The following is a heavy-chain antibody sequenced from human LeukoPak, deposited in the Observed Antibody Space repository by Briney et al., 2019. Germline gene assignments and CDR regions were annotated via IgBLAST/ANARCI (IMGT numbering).Heavy chain of an antibody. CDR1: GGPISRYY. CDR3: ARDLLWFGELSETAFDI. V-gene: IGHV4-59*01. Sequence: IPSETLSLTCTVSGGPISRYYWSWIRQPPGKGLEWIGHIYDSGITNYNPSLKSRVTISVDKSKNQFSLKLSSVTAADTAVYYCARDLLWFGELSETAFDIWGQGTMVTVSS. D-gene: IGHD3-10*01. J-gene: IGHJ3*02. CDR2: IYDSGIT.